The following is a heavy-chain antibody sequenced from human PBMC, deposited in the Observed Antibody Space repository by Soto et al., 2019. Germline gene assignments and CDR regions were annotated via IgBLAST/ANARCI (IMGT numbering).Heavy chain of an antibody. Sequence: PGGSLRLSCAASGFTFSSYAMSWVRQAPGKGLEWVSAISGSGGSTYYADSVKGRFTISRDNSKNTLYLQMNSLRAEDTAVYYCVKDSLGSQQIAARPSPLNVWGKGTTVTVSS. D-gene: IGHD6-6*01. CDR3: VKDSLGSQQIAARPSPLNV. J-gene: IGHJ6*04. V-gene: IGHV3-23*01. CDR1: GFTFSSYA. CDR2: ISGSGGST.